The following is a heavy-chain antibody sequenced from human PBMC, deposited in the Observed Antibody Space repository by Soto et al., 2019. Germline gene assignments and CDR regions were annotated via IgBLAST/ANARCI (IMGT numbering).Heavy chain of an antibody. D-gene: IGHD3-22*01. J-gene: IGHJ3*02. CDR1: GFTFSSYV. CDR2: ISSNGAST. V-gene: IGHV3-64*02. CDR3: ARSGQYYDTSGHPGAFDI. Sequence: EVQLVESGEGLVQPGGSLRLSCAASGFTFSSYVMHWVRQAPGKGLEYVSGISSNGASTYYADSVKGRFTISRDNSKNTLYLQMGSLRAEDMAVYYCARSGQYYDTSGHPGAFDIWGQGAMVTVSS.